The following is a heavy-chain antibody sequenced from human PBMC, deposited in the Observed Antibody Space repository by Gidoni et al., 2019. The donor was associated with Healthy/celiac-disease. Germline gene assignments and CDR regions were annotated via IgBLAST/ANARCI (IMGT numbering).Heavy chain of an antibody. CDR3: AKDYVAVVWVGYFDL. D-gene: IGHD6-19*01. J-gene: IGHJ2*01. CDR1: GFTFSSYG. Sequence: EVQLLESGGGLVQPGGSLRLSCAASGFTFSSYGMSWVRQAPGKGLEWVSAISGSGGSTYYSDSVKGRFTISRDNSKNTLYLQMNSLRAEDTAVYYCAKDYVAVVWVGYFDLWGRGTLVTVSS. CDR2: ISGSGGST. V-gene: IGHV3-23*01.